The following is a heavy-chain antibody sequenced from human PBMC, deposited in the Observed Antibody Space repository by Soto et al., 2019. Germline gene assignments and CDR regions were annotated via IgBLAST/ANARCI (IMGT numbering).Heavy chain of an antibody. J-gene: IGHJ4*02. Sequence: QVQLVESGGGLVKPGGSLRLSCAASGFTFSDYYMSWIRQAPGKGLEWVSYISSSGSTIYYADSVKGRFTISRDNAKNSLYLQMNSLRAEDTAVYYCARDLSSGGRYCSGGSCYSSISYWGQGTLVTVSS. CDR2: ISSSGSTI. V-gene: IGHV3-11*01. D-gene: IGHD2-15*01. CDR1: GFTFSDYY. CDR3: ARDLSSGGRYCSGGSCYSSISY.